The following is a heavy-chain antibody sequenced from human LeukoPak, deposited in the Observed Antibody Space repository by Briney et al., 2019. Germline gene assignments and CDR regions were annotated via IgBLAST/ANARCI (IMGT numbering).Heavy chain of an antibody. CDR1: GFSFDIYA. CDR2: IKQDGSEK. J-gene: IGHJ4*02. D-gene: IGHD3-10*01. V-gene: IGHV3-7*01. Sequence: PGGSLRLSCAASGFSFDIYAIRWVRQAPGKGLEWVANIKQDGSEKYYVDSVKGRFTISRDNAKNSLYLQMNSLRAEDTAVYYCARDRYYYGSGSYLDYWGQGTLVTVSS. CDR3: ARDRYYYGSGSYLDY.